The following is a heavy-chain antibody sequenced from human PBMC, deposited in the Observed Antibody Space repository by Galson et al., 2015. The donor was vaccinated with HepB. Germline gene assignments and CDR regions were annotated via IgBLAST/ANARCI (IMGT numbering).Heavy chain of an antibody. V-gene: IGHV1-18*04. Sequence: SVKVSCKASGYTFTSYGISWVRQAPGQGLEWMGWISAYNGNTNYAQKLQGRVTMTTDTSTSTAYMELRSLRSDDTAVYYCARGEYDNSGYYYVDAFDIWGQGTMVTVSS. CDR1: GYTFTSYG. J-gene: IGHJ3*02. CDR2: ISAYNGNT. CDR3: ARGEYDNSGYYYVDAFDI. D-gene: IGHD3-22*01.